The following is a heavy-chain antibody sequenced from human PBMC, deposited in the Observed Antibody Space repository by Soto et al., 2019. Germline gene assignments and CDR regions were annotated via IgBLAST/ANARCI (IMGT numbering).Heavy chain of an antibody. CDR1: GFTFSSAW. D-gene: IGHD6-19*01. J-gene: IGHJ5*02. V-gene: IGHV3-15*01. Sequence: GGSLRLSCAASGFTFSSAWMSWVRQAPGKGLEWVGRIKSKTDGGTTDYAAPVKGRFTISRDDSKNTLYLQMNSLRAEDTAVYYCAKDSGVAGTKWFDPWGQGTLVTVSS. CDR3: AKDSGVAGTKWFDP. CDR2: IKSKTDGGTT.